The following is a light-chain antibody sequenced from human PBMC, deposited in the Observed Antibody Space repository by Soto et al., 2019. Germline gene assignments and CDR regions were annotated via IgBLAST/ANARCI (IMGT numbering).Light chain of an antibody. V-gene: IGKV3-20*01. CDR1: QSVSSSY. CDR2: GAS. J-gene: IGKJ3*01. Sequence: EIVLTQSPGTLSLSPGERATLSCRASQSVSSSYLAWYQQKPGQAPRLLIYGASSRATGIPDSFSGSGSGTDFTLTISRLEPEDFAVYYCPQYGSSPPSVTFGPGTKVDIK. CDR3: PQYGSSPPSVT.